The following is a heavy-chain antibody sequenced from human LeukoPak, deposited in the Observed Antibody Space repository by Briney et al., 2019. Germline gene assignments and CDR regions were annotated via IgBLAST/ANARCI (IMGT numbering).Heavy chain of an antibody. Sequence: SVKVSCKVSGYTLTELSMHWVRQAPGQGLEWMGGIIPIFGTANYAQKFQGRVTITADESTSTAYMELSSLRSEDTAVYYCAGSGPHYYDSSGYYFTSYFDYWGQGTLVTVSS. J-gene: IGHJ4*02. CDR3: AGSGPHYYDSSGYYFTSYFDY. V-gene: IGHV1-69*13. CDR1: GYTLTELS. D-gene: IGHD3-22*01. CDR2: IIPIFGTA.